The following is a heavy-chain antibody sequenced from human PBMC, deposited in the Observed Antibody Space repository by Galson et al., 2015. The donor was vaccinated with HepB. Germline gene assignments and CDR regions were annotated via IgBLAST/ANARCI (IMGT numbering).Heavy chain of an antibody. CDR3: VKSQEMTTVQPFDY. CDR1: GFTFSTYA. D-gene: IGHD5-24*01. Sequence: SLRLSCAASGFTFSTYAMSLVRQAPGKGLEWVSAISGGGSTYYADSVKGRFTISRDNSKSTLYLQMNSLRAEDTAIYYCVKSQEMTTVQPFDYWGRGTLVTVSS. J-gene: IGHJ4*02. CDR2: ISGGGST. V-gene: IGHV3-23*01.